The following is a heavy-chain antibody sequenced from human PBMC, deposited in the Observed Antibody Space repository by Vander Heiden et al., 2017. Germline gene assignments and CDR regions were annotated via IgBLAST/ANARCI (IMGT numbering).Heavy chain of an antibody. V-gene: IGHV4-4*07. D-gene: IGHD5-12*01. Sequence: ETLSLTCTVSGGSISSYFWTWIRQPAGKGLEWIGRIYASGGTNYNPSLKSRVTMSVDTSKNQFFLKLNFMTAADTAVYYCAREGGYEIDNWGQGTLVTLSS. CDR2: IYASGGT. J-gene: IGHJ4*02. CDR1: GGSISSYF. CDR3: AREGGYEIDN.